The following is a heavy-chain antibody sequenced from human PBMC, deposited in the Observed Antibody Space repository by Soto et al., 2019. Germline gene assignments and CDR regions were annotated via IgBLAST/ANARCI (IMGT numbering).Heavy chain of an antibody. V-gene: IGHV4-59*01. D-gene: IGHD6-13*01. J-gene: IGHJ4*02. CDR2: VYNSGST. CDR1: GGSISRNY. Sequence: SETLSLTCTVSGGSISRNYWTWLRHPPGKGLEWIGYVYNSGSTNYNPSLKSRVTISEDTSKSQFSLKVNSMTAADAAVYYCARYRREAVAGYTLDNWGQGILVTVSS. CDR3: ARYRREAVAGYTLDN.